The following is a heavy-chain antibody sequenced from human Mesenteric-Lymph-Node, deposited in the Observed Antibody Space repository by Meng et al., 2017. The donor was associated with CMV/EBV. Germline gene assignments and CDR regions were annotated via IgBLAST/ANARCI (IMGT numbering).Heavy chain of an antibody. CDR1: GGSVSGYY. D-gene: IGHD3-10*01. Sequence: AVYGGSVSGYYWSWIRQPPGKGLEWIGEINHSGSTNYNPSLKSRVTISVDTSKNQFSLKLSSVTAADTAVYYCARGRYYGSGRNSNWYFDLWGRGTLVTV. CDR2: INHSGST. J-gene: IGHJ2*01. CDR3: ARGRYYGSGRNSNWYFDL. V-gene: IGHV4-34*01.